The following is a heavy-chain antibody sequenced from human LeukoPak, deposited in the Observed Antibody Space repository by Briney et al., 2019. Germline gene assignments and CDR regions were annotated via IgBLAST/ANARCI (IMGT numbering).Heavy chain of an antibody. CDR1: GFTFSSYA. CDR2: ISYDGSNK. J-gene: IGHJ4*02. V-gene: IGHV3-30-3*01. D-gene: IGHD5-24*01. Sequence: GGSLRLSCAASGFTFSSYAMHWVRQAPGKGLEWVAVISYDGSNKYYADSVKGRFTISRDNSKNTLYLQMNSLRAEDTAVYYRARRDGYNSVPDYWGQGTLVTVSS. CDR3: ARRDGYNSVPDY.